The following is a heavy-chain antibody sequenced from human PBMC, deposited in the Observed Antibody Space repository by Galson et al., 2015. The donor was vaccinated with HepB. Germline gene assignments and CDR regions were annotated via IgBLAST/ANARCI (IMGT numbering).Heavy chain of an antibody. J-gene: IGHJ3*02. V-gene: IGHV3-15*01. D-gene: IGHD1-26*01. CDR2: IKSKTDGGTT. Sequence: SLRLSCAASGFTFSNAWMSWVRQAPGKGLEWVGRIKSKTDGGTTDYAAPVKGRFTISRDDSKNTLYLQMNSLKTEDTAVYYCTTPVGGATPWDAFDIWGQGTMVTVSS. CDR1: GFTFSNAW. CDR3: TTPVGGATPWDAFDI.